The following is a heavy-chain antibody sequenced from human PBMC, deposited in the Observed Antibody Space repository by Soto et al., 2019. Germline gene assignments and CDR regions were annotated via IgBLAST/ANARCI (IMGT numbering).Heavy chain of an antibody. Sequence: GGSLRLSCAASGFTFDDYTMHWVRQAPGKGLEWVSLISWDGGSTYYADSVKGRFTISRDNSKNTLYLQMNSLRAEDTAVYYCAKERRAAMNTVDYWGQGTLVTVSS. D-gene: IGHD5-18*01. CDR3: AKERRAAMNTVDY. CDR1: GFTFDDYT. J-gene: IGHJ4*02. CDR2: ISWDGGST. V-gene: IGHV3-43*01.